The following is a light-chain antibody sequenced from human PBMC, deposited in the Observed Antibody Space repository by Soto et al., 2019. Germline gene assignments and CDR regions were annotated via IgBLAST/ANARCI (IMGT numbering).Light chain of an antibody. CDR3: SLYTSSSTWV. V-gene: IGLV2-18*01. J-gene: IGLJ3*02. Sequence: QSALTQPPSVSGSPGQSVNISCTGTSSDVGNYNRVSWYQQPPGTAPKLMIYEVSNRPSGVPDRFSGSKSGNTASLTISGLQAEDEADYYCSLYTSSSTWVFGGGTKLTVL. CDR1: SSDVGNYNR. CDR2: EVS.